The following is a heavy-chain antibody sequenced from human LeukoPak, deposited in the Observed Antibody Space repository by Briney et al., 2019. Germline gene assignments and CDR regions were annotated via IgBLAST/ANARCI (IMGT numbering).Heavy chain of an antibody. Sequence: PSETLSLTCTVSGGSISSYYWSWIRQPPGKGLEWIGEINHSGSTNYNPSLKSRVTISVDTSKNQFSLKLSSVTAADTAVYYCAVRGYSYGRSYWGQGTLVTVSS. D-gene: IGHD5-18*01. CDR1: GGSISSYY. J-gene: IGHJ4*02. V-gene: IGHV4-34*01. CDR3: AVRGYSYGRSY. CDR2: INHSGST.